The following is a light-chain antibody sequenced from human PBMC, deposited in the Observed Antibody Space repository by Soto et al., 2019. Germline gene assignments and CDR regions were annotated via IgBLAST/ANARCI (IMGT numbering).Light chain of an antibody. V-gene: IGKV3-20*01. CDR2: GAS. Sequence: IVLTQFPGTLSLSPGESATLSCRASLSVTSRYFHWYQQKPGQAPRLLIKGASTRAPDIPERFSGSGSGTDLTLTIDRLEPEDFAVYYCQHYGSSRGTFGQGTRVDIK. J-gene: IGKJ1*01. CDR1: LSVTSRY. CDR3: QHYGSSRGT.